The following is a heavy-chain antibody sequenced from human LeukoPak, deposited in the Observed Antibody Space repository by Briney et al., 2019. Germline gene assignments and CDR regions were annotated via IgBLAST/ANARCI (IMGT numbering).Heavy chain of an antibody. D-gene: IGHD2-8*01. CDR3: AKDNVAQYYFDY. Sequence: GRSLRLSCAASGFTFSNYAMHWVRQAPGKGLEWVAVISYDGSNKYYADSVKGRFTISRDNSKNTLYLQMNSLRAEDTAVYYCAKDNVAQYYFDYWGQGTLLTVSS. J-gene: IGHJ4*02. CDR1: GFTFSNYA. CDR2: ISYDGSNK. V-gene: IGHV3-30*04.